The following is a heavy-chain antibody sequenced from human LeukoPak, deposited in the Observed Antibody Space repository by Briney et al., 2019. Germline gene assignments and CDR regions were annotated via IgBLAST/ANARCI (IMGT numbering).Heavy chain of an antibody. CDR3: SRDGSGSGDC. J-gene: IGHJ4*02. CDR2: ISSSSTHI. Sequence: GGSLRLSCAASGFTFSTFGMNWVRQAPGKGLEWLSSISSSSTHIYYADPVKGRFTISRDNAKNSVYLQMSSLRADDTAVYYCSRDGSGSGDCWGQGTLVTVSS. V-gene: IGHV3-21*01. CDR1: GFTFSTFG. D-gene: IGHD2-15*01.